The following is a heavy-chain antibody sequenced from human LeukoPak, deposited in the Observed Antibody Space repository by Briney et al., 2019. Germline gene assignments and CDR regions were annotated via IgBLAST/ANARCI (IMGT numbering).Heavy chain of an antibody. Sequence: SETLSLTCTVSGDSISSYYWSWIRQTPGKGLEWIAYIYYSGSTNYNPSLKSRVTISVDTSKNQFSLKLSSVTAADTAVYYCARPPYGGYGDYWGQGTLVTVSS. V-gene: IGHV4-59*12. CDR1: GDSISSYY. J-gene: IGHJ4*02. CDR2: IYYSGST. D-gene: IGHD5-12*01. CDR3: ARPPYGGYGDY.